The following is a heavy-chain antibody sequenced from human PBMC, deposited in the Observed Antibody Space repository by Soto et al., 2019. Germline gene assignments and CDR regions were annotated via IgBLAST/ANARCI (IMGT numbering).Heavy chain of an antibody. CDR3: AKLTGSGWYPTPPDY. D-gene: IGHD6-19*01. CDR1: GGSISSGGYY. Sequence: QVQLQESGPGLVKPSQTLSLTCTVSGGSISSGGYYWSWIRQHPGKGLEWIGYIYYSGSTYYNPSLESRVTISVDTSKNQFSLKLSSVTAADTAVYYCAKLTGSGWYPTPPDYWGQGTLVTVSS. J-gene: IGHJ4*02. CDR2: IYYSGST. V-gene: IGHV4-31*03.